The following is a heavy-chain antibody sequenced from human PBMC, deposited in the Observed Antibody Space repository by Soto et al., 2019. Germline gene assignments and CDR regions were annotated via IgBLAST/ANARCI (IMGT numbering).Heavy chain of an antibody. CDR1: GGTFSSYA. V-gene: IGHV1-69*05. CDR3: ARVYDYGDYRLDY. D-gene: IGHD4-17*01. CDR2: IIPIFGST. Sequence: SVKVSCKASGGTFSSYAISWVRQAPGQGLEWMGGIIPIFGSTSYAQKFQGRVTMTRDTSTSTVYMELSSLRSEDTAVYYCARVYDYGDYRLDYWGQGTLVTVSS. J-gene: IGHJ4*02.